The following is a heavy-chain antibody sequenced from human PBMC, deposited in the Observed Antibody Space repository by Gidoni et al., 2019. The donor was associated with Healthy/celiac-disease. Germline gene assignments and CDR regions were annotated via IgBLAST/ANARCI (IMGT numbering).Heavy chain of an antibody. D-gene: IGHD3-3*01. J-gene: IGHJ3*02. Sequence: VKPSQTLSLTCTVSGGSISRGGYYWSWLRQHPGKGLEWIGYIDYSGSTYYNPSLKSRVTISVDTSKNQFSLKLSSVTAADTAVYYCARESYDFWLRHVAWDAFDIWGQGTMVTVSS. CDR1: GGSISRGGYY. V-gene: IGHV4-31*03. CDR2: IDYSGST. CDR3: ARESYDFWLRHVAWDAFDI.